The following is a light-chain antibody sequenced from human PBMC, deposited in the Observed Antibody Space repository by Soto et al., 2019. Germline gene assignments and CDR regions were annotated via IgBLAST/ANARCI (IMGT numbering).Light chain of an antibody. J-gene: IGLJ3*02. V-gene: IGLV1-47*01. CDR3: AAWDDSLSSPV. CDR2: RNN. Sequence: QSVLTQPPSASGTPGQRVTISCSRSSTNIGINYVYWYQQLPGTAPKLLIYRNNQRPSGVPDRFSGSKSGTSASLAISGLRSEDEADYYCAAWDDSLSSPVFGGGTKVTVL. CDR1: STNIGINY.